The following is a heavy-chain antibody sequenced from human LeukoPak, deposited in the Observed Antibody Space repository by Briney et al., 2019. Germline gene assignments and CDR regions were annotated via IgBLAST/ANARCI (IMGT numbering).Heavy chain of an antibody. D-gene: IGHD2-2*01. CDR3: AKDKDIVAVPAAMGGAFDI. V-gene: IGHV3-9*01. CDR1: GFTFDDYA. J-gene: IGHJ3*02. Sequence: GGSLRLSCAASGFTFDDYAMHWVRQAPGQGLEWVSGISRNSGSIGYADSVKGRFTISRDNAKNSLYLQMNSLRAEDTALYYCAKDKDIVAVPAAMGGAFDIWGQGTMVTVSS. CDR2: ISRNSGSI.